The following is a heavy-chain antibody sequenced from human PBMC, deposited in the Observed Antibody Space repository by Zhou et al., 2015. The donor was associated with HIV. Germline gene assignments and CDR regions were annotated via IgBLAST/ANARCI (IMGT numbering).Heavy chain of an antibody. CDR2: ISDSGSDK. CDR3: VRDGAYGLDLRGALDQ. D-gene: IGHD3/OR15-3a*01. CDR1: GFTFSDYF. V-gene: IGHV3-11*01. Sequence: QVQLVESGGGLVKPGGSLRLSCTASGFTFSDYFMVWIRLAPGKGLECISYISDSGSDKSYADSVKGRFTISRDNAKKSLFLQMNNLRAEDTAIYYCVRDGAYGLDLRGALDQWGQGTLVTVSS. J-gene: IGHJ4*02.